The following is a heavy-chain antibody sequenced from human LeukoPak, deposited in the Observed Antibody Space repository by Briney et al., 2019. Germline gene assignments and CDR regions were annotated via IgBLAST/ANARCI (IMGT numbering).Heavy chain of an antibody. CDR3: AKTSSGYYFEYFQH. CDR2: ISGGGGST. Sequence: GGSLRLSCTASGFTFGDYAMSWVRQAPGKGLEWVSAISGGGGSTYYADSVKGRFTFSRDNSKNTLSLQMNSLRAEDTAIYYCAKTSSGYYFEYFQHWGQGTLVTVSS. CDR1: GFTFGDYA. J-gene: IGHJ1*01. V-gene: IGHV3-23*01. D-gene: IGHD6-19*01.